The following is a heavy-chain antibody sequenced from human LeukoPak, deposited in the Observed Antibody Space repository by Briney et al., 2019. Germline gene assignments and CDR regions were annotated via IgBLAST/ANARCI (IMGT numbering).Heavy chain of an antibody. CDR2: ISASGGTT. V-gene: IGHV3-23*01. J-gene: IGHJ4*02. CDR1: GFTFSSYA. D-gene: IGHD2-2*01. Sequence: GGFLRLSCAASGFTFSSYAMGWVRQASGKGLEWVSAISASGGTTYYADSVKGRFTISRDNSKDTLYLQMNSLRAEDTAVYYCAKATCSSTSCYRNFEYWGQGTLVTVSS. CDR3: AKATCSSTSCYRNFEY.